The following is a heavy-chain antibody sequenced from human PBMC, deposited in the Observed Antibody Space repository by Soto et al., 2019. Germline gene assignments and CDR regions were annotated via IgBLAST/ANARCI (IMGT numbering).Heavy chain of an antibody. D-gene: IGHD3-10*01. CDR3: ATHGSGTYYNPMYNGFDS. J-gene: IGHJ5*01. V-gene: IGHV2-5*02. CDR2: IYFDDDK. CDR1: GFSLSTSGVG. Sequence: QITLKESGPTLVKPTQTLTLTCTFSGFSLSTSGVGVGWIRQPPGKALEWLALIYFDDDKRYSPSLQSRLTITTDTSKNQVVLTMTNMDPVDTATYYCATHGSGTYYNPMYNGFDSWGQGTLVTVSS.